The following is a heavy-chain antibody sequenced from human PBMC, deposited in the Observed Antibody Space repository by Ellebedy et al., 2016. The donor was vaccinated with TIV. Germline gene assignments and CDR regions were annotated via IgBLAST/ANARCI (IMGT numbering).Heavy chain of an antibody. CDR1: GGSISSYY. CDR2: IYHNGNT. J-gene: IGHJ4*02. D-gene: IGHD3-22*01. CDR3: ARQYNYGTSGYYVDY. V-gene: IGHV4-59*08. Sequence: MPSETLSLTCTVSGGSISSYYWTWIRQPPGKGLEWIGYIYHNGNTNYNHSLKSRVTISVDTSKNQFSLKLRSVTAADTAVYYCARQYNYGTSGYYVDYWGQGTLLTVSS.